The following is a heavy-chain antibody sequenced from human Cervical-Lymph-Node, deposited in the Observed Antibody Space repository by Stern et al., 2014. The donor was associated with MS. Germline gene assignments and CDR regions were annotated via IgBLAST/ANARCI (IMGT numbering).Heavy chain of an antibody. CDR3: ARDTRRHLYHYGVDV. V-gene: IGHV3-33*01. Sequence: VQLVESGGGVVQPGRSLRLSCAASGFSFSNFGMHWVRQAPGKGLEWVAIIWYDGSNKYYADSVKGRFTISRDNSKNTLFLQMNGLRAEDTAVYYCARDTRRHLYHYGVDVWGQGTTVTVSS. CDR2: IWYDGSNK. J-gene: IGHJ6*02. CDR1: GFSFSNFG. D-gene: IGHD3-3*02.